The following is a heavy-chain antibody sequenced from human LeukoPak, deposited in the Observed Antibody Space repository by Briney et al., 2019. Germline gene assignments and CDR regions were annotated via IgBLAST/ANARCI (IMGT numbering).Heavy chain of an antibody. Sequence: GASVKVSCKASGYTFTSYGISWVRQAPGQGLERMGWISAYNGNTNYAQKLQGRVTMTTDTSTSTAYMELRSLRSDDTAVYYCARDAGGIVTMIVVAKDAFDIWGQGTMVTVSS. CDR2: ISAYNGNT. D-gene: IGHD3-22*01. V-gene: IGHV1-18*01. J-gene: IGHJ3*02. CDR3: ARDAGGIVTMIVVAKDAFDI. CDR1: GYTFTSYG.